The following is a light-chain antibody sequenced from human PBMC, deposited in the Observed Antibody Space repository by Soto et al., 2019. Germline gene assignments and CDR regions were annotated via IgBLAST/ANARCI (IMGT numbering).Light chain of an antibody. V-gene: IGLV3-21*04. J-gene: IGLJ1*01. CDR1: NIGDKR. CDR3: QVWDIMTDNYV. Sequence: SCELTQPPSVSVAPEKTATITCGGTNIGDKRVHWYRQKPGQAPVLLISYDSDRPSGIPERSSGSNSGNTATLTISRVEAGDEADYYCQVWDIMTDNYVFGGGTKVTVL. CDR2: YDS.